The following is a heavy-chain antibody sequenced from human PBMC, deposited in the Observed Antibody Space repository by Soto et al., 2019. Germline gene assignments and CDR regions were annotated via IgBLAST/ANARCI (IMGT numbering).Heavy chain of an antibody. J-gene: IGHJ6*01. CDR1: GDSVSSNSAA. Sequence: SQTLSLTCAISGDSVSSNSAAWNWIRRSPSRGLDWLGRTYYRSKWYNDYAVSVKSRITINPDTSKNQFSLQLNSVTPEDTAVYYCARDFSITGTNYYYYRMAVWAQGTTVTFSS. D-gene: IGHD1-7*01. CDR2: TYYRSKWYN. CDR3: ARDFSITGTNYYYYRMAV. V-gene: IGHV6-1*01.